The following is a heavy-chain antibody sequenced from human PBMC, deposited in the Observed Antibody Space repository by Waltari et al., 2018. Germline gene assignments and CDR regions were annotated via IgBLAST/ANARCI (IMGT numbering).Heavy chain of an antibody. CDR3: ARHYSRVHAFDI. CDR2: IYSGGST. CDR1: GFTVSSNY. J-gene: IGHJ3*02. V-gene: IGHV3-53*02. Sequence: EVQLVETGGGLIQPGGSLRLSCAASGFTVSSNYSSWVRQAPGKGLEWVSVIYSGGSTYYADSVKGRFTISRDNSKNTLYLQMNSLRAEDTAVYYCARHYSRVHAFDIWGQGTMVTVSS. D-gene: IGHD6-13*01.